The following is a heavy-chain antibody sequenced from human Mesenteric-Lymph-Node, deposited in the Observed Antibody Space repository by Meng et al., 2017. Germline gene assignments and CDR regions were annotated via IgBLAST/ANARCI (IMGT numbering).Heavy chain of an antibody. J-gene: IGHJ4*02. CDR1: GFTFSSYE. D-gene: IGHD6-19*01. Sequence: GGSLRLSCAASGFTFSSYEMNWVRLAPGKGLEWVSYISSSGSTIYYADSVKGRFTISRNNAKNSLYLQMNSLRAEDTAVYYCASILGLQGSGWYYQVRDYVERDYWGQGTLVTVSS. CDR2: ISSSGSTI. V-gene: IGHV3-48*03. CDR3: ASILGLQGSGWYYQVRDYVERDY.